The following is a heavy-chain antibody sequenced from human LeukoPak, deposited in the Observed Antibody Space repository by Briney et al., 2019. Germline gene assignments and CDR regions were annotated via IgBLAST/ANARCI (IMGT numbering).Heavy chain of an antibody. CDR1: GGTFSSYA. CDR2: IIPIFGTV. CDR3: ASKADVLLESLGAFDI. J-gene: IGHJ3*02. V-gene: IGHV1-69*05. D-gene: IGHD3-10*01. Sequence: ASVKVSCKASGGTFSSYAISWVRQAPGQGLEWMGGIIPIFGTVNYAQKFQGRVTITTDESTSTAYMELSSLRSEDTAVYYCASKADVLLESLGAFDIWGQGTMVTVSS.